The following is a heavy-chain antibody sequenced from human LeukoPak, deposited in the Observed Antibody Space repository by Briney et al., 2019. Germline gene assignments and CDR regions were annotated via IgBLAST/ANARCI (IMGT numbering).Heavy chain of an antibody. CDR1: GFTYSHYS. D-gene: IGHD4-11*01. CDR2: MSINSGLI. CDR3: AREFDYSTSGAGY. Sequence: GGSLRLSCAASGFTYSHYSMNWVRQAPGKGLEWVSSMSINSGLIYYADSVKGRFTISRDNAKNSLYLQMNSLRAEDTAVYYCAREFDYSTSGAGYWGQGTLVTVSS. J-gene: IGHJ4*02. V-gene: IGHV3-21*01.